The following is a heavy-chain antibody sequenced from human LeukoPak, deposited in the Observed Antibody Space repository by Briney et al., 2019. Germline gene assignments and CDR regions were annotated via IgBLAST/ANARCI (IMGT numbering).Heavy chain of an antibody. CDR3: ARDGPAGGPDIVVVPAARGPIDY. CDR2: IYHSGST. V-gene: IGHV4-38-2*02. D-gene: IGHD2-2*01. Sequence: SETLSLTCTVSGYSISSGYYWGWIRQPPGKGLEWIGSIYHSGSTYYNPSLKSRVTISVNTSKNQFSLKLSSVTAADTAVYYCARDGPAGGPDIVVVPAARGPIDYWGQGTLVTVSS. J-gene: IGHJ4*02. CDR1: GYSISSGYY.